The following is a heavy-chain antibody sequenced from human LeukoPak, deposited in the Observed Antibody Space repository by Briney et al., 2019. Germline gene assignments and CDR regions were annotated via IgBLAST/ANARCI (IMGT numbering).Heavy chain of an antibody. Sequence: SETLSLTCTVSGGSISSHYWSWIRQPPGKGLEWMGDIYYSGSTNYNPSLKSRVTISVDTSKKQFSMKLRSVTAADTAVYYCARKVGDQLIYTAGWFDPWGQGTLVTVSS. J-gene: IGHJ5*02. CDR1: GGSISSHY. D-gene: IGHD2-2*02. CDR3: ARKVGDQLIYTAGWFDP. V-gene: IGHV4-59*11. CDR2: IYYSGST.